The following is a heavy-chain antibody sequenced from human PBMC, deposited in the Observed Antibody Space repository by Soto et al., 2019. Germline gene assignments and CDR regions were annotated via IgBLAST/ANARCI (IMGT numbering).Heavy chain of an antibody. CDR1: GFTFSSYA. CDR2: ISGSGGST. CDR3: ANRPLWFGAAFD. J-gene: IGHJ3*01. V-gene: IGHV3-23*01. Sequence: GGSLRLSCAASGFTFSSYAMSWVRQAPGKGLEWVSAISGSGGSTYCADSVKGRFTISRDNSKNTLYLQMNSLRAEDTAVYYCANRPLWFGAAFDWGQGTMVTVSS. D-gene: IGHD3-10*01.